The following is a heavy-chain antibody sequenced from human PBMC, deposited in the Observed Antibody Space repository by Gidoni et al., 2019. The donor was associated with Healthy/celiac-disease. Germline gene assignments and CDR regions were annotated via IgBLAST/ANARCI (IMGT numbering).Heavy chain of an antibody. Sequence: EVQLVESGGGLVKPGGSLRLSCAASGFTFSSYSMNWVRQAPGTGLECVSSISSSSSYIYYADSVKGRFTISRDNAKNSLYLQMNSLRAEDTAVYYCARDNLGDSGYDYFPGDQLWEYGMDVWGQGTTVTVSS. J-gene: IGHJ6*02. D-gene: IGHD5-12*01. V-gene: IGHV3-21*01. CDR1: GFTFSSYS. CDR2: ISSSSSYI. CDR3: ARDNLGDSGYDYFPGDQLWEYGMDV.